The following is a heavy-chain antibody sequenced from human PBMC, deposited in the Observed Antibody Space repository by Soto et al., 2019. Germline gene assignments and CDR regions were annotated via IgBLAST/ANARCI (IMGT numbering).Heavy chain of an antibody. CDR2: IYYSGST. J-gene: IGHJ6*02. Sequence: QVQLQESGPGLVKPSQTLSLTCTVSGGSISSGDYYWSWIRQPPGKGLEWIGYIYYSGSTYYNPSLKSRVTISVDTSKNQFSLKLSSVTAADTAVYYCAREDGVKYCTNGVCLPYYYYYGMDVWGQGTTVTVSS. V-gene: IGHV4-30-4*01. CDR3: AREDGVKYCTNGVCLPYYYYYGMDV. D-gene: IGHD2-8*01. CDR1: GGSISSGDYY.